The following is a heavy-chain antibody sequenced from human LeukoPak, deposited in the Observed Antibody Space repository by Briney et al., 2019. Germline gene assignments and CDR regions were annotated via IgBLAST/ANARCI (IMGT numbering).Heavy chain of an antibody. J-gene: IGHJ6*03. V-gene: IGHV4-30-4*08. Sequence: SETLSLTCTVSGGSISSGDYYWSWIRRPPWKGLEWIGYIYYSGSTYYNPSLKSRVTISVDTSKNQFSLKLSSVTAADTAVYYCARAEAPDDSSGYYYYHYYMDVWGKGTTVTVSS. CDR3: ARAEAPDDSSGYYYYHYYMDV. CDR2: IYYSGST. CDR1: GGSISSGDYY. D-gene: IGHD3-22*01.